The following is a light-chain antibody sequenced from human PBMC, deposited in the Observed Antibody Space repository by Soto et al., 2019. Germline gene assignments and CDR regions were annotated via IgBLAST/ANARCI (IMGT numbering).Light chain of an antibody. Sequence: EIVLTQSPVTLSVSPGERATLSCRASQSVSSNLSWYQQKPGQAPRLLIYGASTRATGTPARFSGSGSATEFTLTISSLQSEDFAVYYCQQYNNWPPTFGQGTKVHI. CDR2: GAS. V-gene: IGKV3-15*01. J-gene: IGKJ1*01. CDR1: QSVSSN. CDR3: QQYNNWPPT.